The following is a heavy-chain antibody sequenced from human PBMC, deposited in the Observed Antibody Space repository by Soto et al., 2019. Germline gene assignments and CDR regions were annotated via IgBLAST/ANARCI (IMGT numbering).Heavy chain of an antibody. V-gene: IGHV4-39*01. J-gene: IGHJ4*02. Sequence: PSETLSLTCTVSGASISSTSYYWGWVRQPPGKGLEWIGTTFYSGSTYYNPSLKSRVTVSADTSKNQLSLRLNSVAAADTSLYYCARLGDLYYFDSWGQGTLVTVSS. CDR3: ARLGDLYYFDS. CDR1: GASISSTSYY. CDR2: TFYSGST.